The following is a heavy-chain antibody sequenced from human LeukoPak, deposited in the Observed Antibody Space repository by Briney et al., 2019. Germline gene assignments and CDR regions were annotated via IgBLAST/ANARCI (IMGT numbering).Heavy chain of an antibody. J-gene: IGHJ3*02. Sequence: GGSLRLSCAASGFTFSSYSMNWVRQAPGKGLEWVSSISSSSSYIYYADSVKGRFTISRDNAKNSLYLQMNSLRAEDTAVYYCARDTTGRGAFDIWGQGTMVTVSS. V-gene: IGHV3-21*01. CDR2: ISSSSSYI. D-gene: IGHD1-1*01. CDR3: ARDTTGRGAFDI. CDR1: GFTFSSYS.